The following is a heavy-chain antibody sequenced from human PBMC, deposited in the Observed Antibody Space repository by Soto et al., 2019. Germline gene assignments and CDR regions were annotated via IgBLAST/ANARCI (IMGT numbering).Heavy chain of an antibody. D-gene: IGHD3-22*01. Sequence: GGSLRLSCAASGFTFSSYGMHWVRQAPGKGLEWVAVIWYDGSNKYYADSVKGRFTISRDNSKNTLYLQMNSLRAEDTAVYYCARGYYYDSSLSSDYWGQGTLVTVSS. J-gene: IGHJ4*02. CDR3: ARGYYYDSSLSSDY. V-gene: IGHV3-33*01. CDR1: GFTFSSYG. CDR2: IWYDGSNK.